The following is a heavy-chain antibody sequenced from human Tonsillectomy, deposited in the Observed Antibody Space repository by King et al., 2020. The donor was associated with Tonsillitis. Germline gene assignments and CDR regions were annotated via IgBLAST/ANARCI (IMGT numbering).Heavy chain of an antibody. CDR3: ARDPSTYYDFWSGYLDY. J-gene: IGHJ4*02. Sequence: VQLVESGGGLVQPGGSLRLSCAASGFTFSSCSMNWVRQAPGKGLEWVSYISSSSSTIYYADSVKGRFTISRDNAKNSLYLQMNSLRAEDTAVYYCARDPSTYYDFWSGYLDYWGQGTLVTVSS. D-gene: IGHD3-3*01. CDR1: GFTFSSCS. V-gene: IGHV3-48*01. CDR2: ISSSSSTI.